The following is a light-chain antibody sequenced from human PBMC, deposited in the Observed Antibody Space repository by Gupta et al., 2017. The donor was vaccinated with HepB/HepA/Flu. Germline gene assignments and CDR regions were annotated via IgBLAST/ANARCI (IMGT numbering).Light chain of an antibody. V-gene: IGLV3-19*01. J-gene: IGLJ2*01. CDR2: GQN. CDR1: SLRGYY. Sequence: SSERTQDPAVSVVLGQTVTSTCQGDSLRGYYATWYQKKPGQAPLLVIYGQNERPSGIPDRFAGSKSENTAALTIPRAQAEGGADYYWDCEDNSRNRLGVLGGGTKLTVL. CDR3: DCEDNSRNRLGV.